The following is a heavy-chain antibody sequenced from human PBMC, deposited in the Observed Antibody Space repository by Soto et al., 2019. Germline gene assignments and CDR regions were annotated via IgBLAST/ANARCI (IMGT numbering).Heavy chain of an antibody. CDR1: GYTFATYG. D-gene: IGHD3-22*01. J-gene: IGHJ4*02. CDR3: ATEPIYYNDGSGYYPLRH. CDR2: ISAHNGDT. Sequence: QVQLVQSGAEVKKPGASVKVSCKASGYTFATYGFSWVRQAPGQGLECVGWISAHNGDTHYSRKFQGRVTLTTDTSTNTAYMELRSLTSDDTAVYFCATEPIYYNDGSGYYPLRHWGQGTLVTVSS. V-gene: IGHV1-18*04.